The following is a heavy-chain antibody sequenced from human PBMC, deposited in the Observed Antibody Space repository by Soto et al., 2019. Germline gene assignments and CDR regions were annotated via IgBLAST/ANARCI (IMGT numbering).Heavy chain of an antibody. J-gene: IGHJ6*02. CDR2: VYYTGDT. D-gene: IGHD2-2*01. CDR3: VRKGIEYLHGRVDV. Sequence: QVQLQQSGPRLVKPSETLSLTCTVSSGPDRSHNWGWIRQPPGRGLEWIVYVYYTGDTAYNPSLRCRVTISADSSTNDISLTLNSVPAADTAVYYFVRKGIEYLHGRVDVWGQGTTVSVSS. V-gene: IGHV4-59*08. CDR1: SGPDRSHN.